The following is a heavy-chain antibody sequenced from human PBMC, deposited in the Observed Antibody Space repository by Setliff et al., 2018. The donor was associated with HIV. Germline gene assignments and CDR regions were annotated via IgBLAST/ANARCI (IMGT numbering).Heavy chain of an antibody. CDR3: AKSSFRFFEDLSDWYFDL. V-gene: IGHV3-30*18. Sequence: PGGSLRLSCATSGFSLRTYGLHWVRQAPGKGLAWVAVISQDASKDYYADSVKGRFTISKDNSKNTVFLQMNNLRVEDTALYYCAKSSFRFFEDLSDWYFDLWGRGTLVTVSS. CDR1: GFSLRTYG. J-gene: IGHJ2*01. CDR2: ISQDASKD. D-gene: IGHD3-16*02.